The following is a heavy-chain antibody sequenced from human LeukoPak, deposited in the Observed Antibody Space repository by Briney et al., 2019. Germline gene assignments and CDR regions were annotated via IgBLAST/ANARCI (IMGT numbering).Heavy chain of an antibody. Sequence: ASVKVSCKASGYTFTSNGISWVRQAPGQGLEWMGWISTYDGKTNYAQKLQGRVTMTTDTSTSTAYMELRSLRSDDTAVYYCARDTEGDYDILTGYLKPCFDFWGQGTLVTVSS. CDR2: ISTYDGKT. CDR3: ARDTEGDYDILTGYLKPCFDF. V-gene: IGHV1-18*01. J-gene: IGHJ4*02. CDR1: GYTFTSNG. D-gene: IGHD3-9*01.